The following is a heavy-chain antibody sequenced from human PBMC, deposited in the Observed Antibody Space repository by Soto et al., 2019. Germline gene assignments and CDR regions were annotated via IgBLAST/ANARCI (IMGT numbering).Heavy chain of an antibody. CDR1: GYSISTGYY. V-gene: IGHV4-38-2*02. J-gene: IGHJ4*02. Sequence: PSETLSLTCTVSGYSISTGYYWAWVRQSPGKGLEWIGYVYYSGSTYYNPSLKSRVTISVDTSKNQFSLQLSSVTAADTAVYYCARQYSSGWYSNYLDYWGQGTLVTVSS. CDR3: ARQYSSGWYSNYLDY. D-gene: IGHD6-19*01. CDR2: VYYSGST.